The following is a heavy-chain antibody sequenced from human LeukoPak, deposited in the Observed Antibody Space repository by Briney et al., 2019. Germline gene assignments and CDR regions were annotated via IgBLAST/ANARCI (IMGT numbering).Heavy chain of an antibody. CDR1: GFTFSKNA. J-gene: IGHJ4*02. V-gene: IGHV3-23*01. CDR3: AKDVLNWEFDY. D-gene: IGHD7-27*01. Sequence: GGSLRLSCAASGFTFSKNATSWVRQAPGKGLEWVSAFGGTDGRTYYADSVKGRFTISRDNSKNTLYLQMNSLRADDTAVYYCAKDVLNWEFDYWGQGTLVTVSS. CDR2: FGGTDGRT.